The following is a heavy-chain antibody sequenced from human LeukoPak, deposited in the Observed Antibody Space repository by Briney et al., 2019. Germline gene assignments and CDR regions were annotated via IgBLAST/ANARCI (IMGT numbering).Heavy chain of an antibody. J-gene: IGHJ3*02. CDR1: GYTFTDYY. Sequence: ASVKVSCKPSGYTFTDYYMHWVRQAPGQGLEWMGWINPNSGGTKNAQKFQGWVTMTRDTSISTAYMELSRLKSDDTAVYYCARVMGTIAVAGTAFDIWGQGTLVTVSS. CDR3: ARVMGTIAVAGTAFDI. V-gene: IGHV1-2*04. D-gene: IGHD6-19*01. CDR2: INPNSGGT.